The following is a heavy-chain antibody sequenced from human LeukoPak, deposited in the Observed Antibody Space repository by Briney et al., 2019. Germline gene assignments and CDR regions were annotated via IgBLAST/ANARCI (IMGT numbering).Heavy chain of an antibody. CDR1: GFTFSSYS. J-gene: IGHJ4*01. Sequence: PGGSLRLSCAASGFTFSSYSMNWVRQAPGKGLEWVSSISSSSSNIYYADSVKGRFTISRDNAKNSLYLQMNSLRPEDTALYYCSTGPRLLMYWGHGTLVTVSS. CDR2: ISSSSSNI. CDR3: STGPRLLMY. V-gene: IGHV3-21*04. D-gene: IGHD2-8*01.